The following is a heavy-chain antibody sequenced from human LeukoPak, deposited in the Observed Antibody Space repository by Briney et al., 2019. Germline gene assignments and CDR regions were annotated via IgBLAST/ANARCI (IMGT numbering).Heavy chain of an antibody. V-gene: IGHV3-23*01. CDR1: GYTFTSYG. Sequence: SCKASGYTFTSYGISWVRQAPGKGLEWVSAISGNGGSTYYADSVKGRFTISRDNSKNTLYLQMNSLRAEDTAVYYCAKDDRGVYYFFDYWGQGTLVTVSS. CDR2: ISGNGGST. J-gene: IGHJ4*02. CDR3: AKDDRGVYYFFDY. D-gene: IGHD3-10*01.